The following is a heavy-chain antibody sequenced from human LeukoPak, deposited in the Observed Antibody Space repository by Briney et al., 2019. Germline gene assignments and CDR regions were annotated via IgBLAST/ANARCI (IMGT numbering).Heavy chain of an antibody. J-gene: IGHJ4*02. D-gene: IGHD6-19*01. CDR3: ARGMGLAVADILNYQDIDC. CDR1: GFTFSSYS. CDR2: ISSSRSCI. V-gene: IGHV3-21*01. Sequence: PGGSLRLSCAASGFTFSSYSMNWVRQAPGKGLEWVSSISSSRSCIYYADSVKGRFTISRDNAKNSLYLQMNSLRAEDTAVYHCARGMGLAVADILNYQDIDCWGQGTLVTVSS.